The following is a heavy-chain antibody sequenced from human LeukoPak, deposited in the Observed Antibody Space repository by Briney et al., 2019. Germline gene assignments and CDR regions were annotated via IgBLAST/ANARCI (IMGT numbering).Heavy chain of an antibody. CDR3: ASGQYYDLWSGYYVD. CDR1: GGSFSGHY. CDR2: INHSGST. V-gene: IGHV4-34*01. D-gene: IGHD3-3*01. Sequence: SETLSLTCAVYGGSFSGHYWSWIRQPPGKGLEWIGEINHSGSTNYNPSLESRVTISVDTSKNHFSLRLSSVTAADTAVYYCASGQYYDLWSGYYVDWGQGTLVTVSA. J-gene: IGHJ4*02.